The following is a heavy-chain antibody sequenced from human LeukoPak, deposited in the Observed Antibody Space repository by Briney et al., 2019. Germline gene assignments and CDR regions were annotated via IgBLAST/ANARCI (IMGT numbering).Heavy chain of an antibody. CDR3: AKAPRSSWPLDYFDY. V-gene: IGHV3-23*01. Sequence: PGGTLRLSCAASGFTFSSYGMSWVRQAPGKGLEWVSAISGSGGSTYYADSVKGRFTISRDNSKNTLYLQMNSLRAEDTAVYYCAKAPRSSWPLDYFDYWGQGTLVTVSS. D-gene: IGHD6-13*01. J-gene: IGHJ4*02. CDR1: GFTFSSYG. CDR2: ISGSGGST.